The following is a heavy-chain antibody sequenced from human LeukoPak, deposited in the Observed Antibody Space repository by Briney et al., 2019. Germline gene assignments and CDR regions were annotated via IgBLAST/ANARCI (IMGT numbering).Heavy chain of an antibody. CDR3: TTKLNWNSDFDY. Sequence: PGGSLRLSCAASGFTFSNAWMNWVRQAPGKGLEWVGRIKTKTDGGTTDYAAPVKGRFTISRDDSKDTLYLQMNSLKTEDTAVYYCTTKLNWNSDFDYWGQGTLVTVSS. CDR2: IKTKTDGGTT. CDR1: GFTFSNAW. V-gene: IGHV3-15*01. D-gene: IGHD1-7*01. J-gene: IGHJ4*02.